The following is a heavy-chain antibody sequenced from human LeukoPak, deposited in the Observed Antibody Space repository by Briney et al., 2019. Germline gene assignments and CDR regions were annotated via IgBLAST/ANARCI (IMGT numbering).Heavy chain of an antibody. V-gene: IGHV3-48*04. J-gene: IGHJ4*02. Sequence: PGGSLRLSCAASGFTFSSYSMTWVRQAPGKGLEWVSYISSSSSTIYYADSVEGRFTISRDNAKNSLYLQMNSLRAEDTAVYYCARGPLAPHRKSSSSWPNDYWGQGTLVTVSS. D-gene: IGHD6-13*01. CDR1: GFTFSSYS. CDR3: ARGPLAPHRKSSSSWPNDY. CDR2: ISSSSSTI.